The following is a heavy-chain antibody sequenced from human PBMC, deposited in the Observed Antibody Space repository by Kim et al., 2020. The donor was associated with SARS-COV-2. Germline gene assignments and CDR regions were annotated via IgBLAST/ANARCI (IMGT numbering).Heavy chain of an antibody. J-gene: IGHJ4*02. CDR2: LYHSGST. CDR1: GASISSDNYY. Sequence: SETLSLTCTVSGASISSDNYYWGWIRQPPGKGLEWIGTLYHSGSTYYNPSLKSRVTISVDTSKHQFSLKLTSVTPADTAVYYCARHWVGRTIFGAISQIDYWGLGALVTVSS. D-gene: IGHD3-3*01. V-gene: IGHV4-39*01. CDR3: ARHWVGRTIFGAISQIDY.